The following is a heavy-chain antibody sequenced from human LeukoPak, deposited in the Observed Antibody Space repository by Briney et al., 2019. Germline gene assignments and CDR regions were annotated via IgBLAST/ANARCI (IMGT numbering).Heavy chain of an antibody. J-gene: IGHJ6*03. Sequence: SETLSLTCAVYGGSFSGYYWSWIRQPPGKGLEWIGEINHSGSTNYNPSLKSRVTISVDTSKNQFSLKLSSVTAADTAVYYCASGIAAAELGYYYYYMDVWGKGTTVTISS. D-gene: IGHD6-13*01. CDR1: GGSFSGYY. CDR3: ASGIAAAELGYYYYYMDV. V-gene: IGHV4-34*01. CDR2: INHSGST.